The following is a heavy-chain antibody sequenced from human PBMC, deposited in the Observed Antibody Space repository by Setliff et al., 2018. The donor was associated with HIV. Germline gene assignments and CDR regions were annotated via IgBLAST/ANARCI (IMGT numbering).Heavy chain of an antibody. CDR2: INPTNGDT. CDR3: AKVRDYGSGSYYNWYFDL. D-gene: IGHD3-10*01. V-gene: IGHV1-2*04. CDR1: GYTFSGYY. Sequence: ASVKVSCKASGYTFSGYYIHWVRQAPGQGLEWMGWINPTNGDTKYAQKFQGWVTMTRDTSISTAYMELSRLRSDDTAVYYCAKVRDYGSGSYYNWYFDLWGRGTRVTVSS. J-gene: IGHJ2*01.